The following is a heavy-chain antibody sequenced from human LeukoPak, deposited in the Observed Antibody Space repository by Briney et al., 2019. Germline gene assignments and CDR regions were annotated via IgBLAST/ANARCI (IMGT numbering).Heavy chain of an antibody. D-gene: IGHD1-26*01. CDR2: ISSSSSSII. J-gene: IGHJ4*02. CDR3: ARRRTGGSYYDFDY. V-gene: IGHV3-48*02. Sequence: GGSLRLSCAASGFTFSSYSMNWVRQAPGKGLEWVSFISSSSSSIIYYADSVKGRFTISRDNAKNSLFLQMNSLRDEDTAVYYCARRRTGGSYYDFDYWGQGALVTVSS. CDR1: GFTFSSYS.